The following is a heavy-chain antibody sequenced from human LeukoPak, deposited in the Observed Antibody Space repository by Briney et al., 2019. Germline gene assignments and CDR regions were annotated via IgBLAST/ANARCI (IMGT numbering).Heavy chain of an antibody. CDR1: GFTFSSYG. CDR3: AKAGLVRGGALDS. D-gene: IGHD3/OR15-3a*01. CDR2: ISGSGGST. V-gene: IGHV3-23*01. J-gene: IGHJ4*02. Sequence: PGGSLRLSCAASGFTFSSYGMSWVRQAPGKGLEWVSAISGSGGSTYYADSVKGRFTISRDNSKNTLYLQMNSLRVADTAVYYCAKAGLVRGGALDSWGQGTLVTVSS.